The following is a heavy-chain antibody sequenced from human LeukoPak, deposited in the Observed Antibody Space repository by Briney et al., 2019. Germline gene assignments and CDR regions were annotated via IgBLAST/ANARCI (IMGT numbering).Heavy chain of an antibody. J-gene: IGHJ4*02. V-gene: IGHV3-30-3*01. CDR3: AREAPPYDILTGYLDY. D-gene: IGHD3-9*01. Sequence: GRSLRLSCAASGFTFSSYAMHWVRQAPGKGLEWVAVISYDGSNKYYADSVKGRFTISRDNAKNTLYLQMNSLRAEDTAVYYCAREAPPYDILTGYLDYWGQGTLVTVSS. CDR1: GFTFSSYA. CDR2: ISYDGSNK.